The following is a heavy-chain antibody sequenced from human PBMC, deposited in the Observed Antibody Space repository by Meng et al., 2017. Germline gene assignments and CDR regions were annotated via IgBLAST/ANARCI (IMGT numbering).Heavy chain of an antibody. CDR3: ARSNIMNTFGGVIDHYYGMDV. CDR1: GYTFTSYC. Sequence: ASVKVSCKAAGYTFTSYCISWVRQAPGQGLEWMGWISAYNGNTNYAQKLQGRVTMTTDTSTSTAYMELRSLRSDDTAVYYCARSNIMNTFGGVIDHYYGMDVWGQGTTVTVSS. CDR2: ISAYNGNT. D-gene: IGHD3-16*02. J-gene: IGHJ6*02. V-gene: IGHV1-18*01.